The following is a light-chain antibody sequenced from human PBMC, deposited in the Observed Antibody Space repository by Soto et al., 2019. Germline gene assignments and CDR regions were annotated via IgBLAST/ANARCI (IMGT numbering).Light chain of an antibody. Sequence: ETVLTQSPATLSLSPGERATLSCRASQSVSSYIAWYQQKPGQAPRLLIYDASNRATGIPARFSGSGSGTDFSLTISSLEPEDFAVYYCQQRSNWPPTFGGGTKVELK. CDR2: DAS. J-gene: IGKJ4*01. CDR1: QSVSSY. CDR3: QQRSNWPPT. V-gene: IGKV3-11*01.